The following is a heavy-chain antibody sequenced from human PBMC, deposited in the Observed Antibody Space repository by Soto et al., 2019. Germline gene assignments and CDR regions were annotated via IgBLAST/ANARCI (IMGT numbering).Heavy chain of an antibody. CDR1: GFTLSSYA. D-gene: IGHD4-4*01. CDR2: INNNGDST. V-gene: IGHV3-64D*06. CDR3: VKDLLPSNYVGVFDY. J-gene: IGHJ4*02. Sequence: QPGGSLRLSCSASGFTLSSYAMHWVRQTPGKGLQYVSGINNNGDSTYYADSVKGRFTFSRDNAKNTLYLQMTSLRAEDTAVYYCVKDLLPSNYVGVFDYWGQGTLVTVSS.